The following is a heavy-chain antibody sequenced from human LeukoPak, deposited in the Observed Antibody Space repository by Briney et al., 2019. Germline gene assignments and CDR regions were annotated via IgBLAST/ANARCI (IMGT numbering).Heavy chain of an antibody. CDR2: IYYSGST. CDR3: ARGRYQLDY. CDR1: GGSISSSSYY. J-gene: IGHJ4*02. Sequence: SETQSLTCTVSGGSISSSSYYWGWIRQPPGKVLEWIGSIYYSGSTYYNPSLKSRVTISVDTSKNQFSLKLSSVTAADTAVYYCARGRYQLDYWGQGTLVTVSS. V-gene: IGHV4-39*07. D-gene: IGHD2-2*01.